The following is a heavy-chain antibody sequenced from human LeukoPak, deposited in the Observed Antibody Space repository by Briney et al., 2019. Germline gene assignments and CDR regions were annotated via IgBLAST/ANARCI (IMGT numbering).Heavy chain of an antibody. CDR3: AKHATAGRASSWYFFDY. CDR2: ISGSAASI. V-gene: IGHV3-23*01. CDR1: GFIFSSYA. J-gene: IGHJ4*02. Sequence: GGSLRLSCAGSGFIFSSYAIIWVRQAPGKGLQWVSGISGSAASIYYADSVNGRFTVSRDNSKNTVYLQMDSLRAEDTAVYFCAKHATAGRASSWYFFDYWGQGTLVTVS. D-gene: IGHD2-2*01.